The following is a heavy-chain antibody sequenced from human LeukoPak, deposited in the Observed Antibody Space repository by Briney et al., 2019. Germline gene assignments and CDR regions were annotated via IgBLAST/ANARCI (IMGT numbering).Heavy chain of an antibody. Sequence: GGSLRLACAASGFRFSSYAMSWVRQAPGKGLEWVSYISSSGSTIYYADSVKGRFTISRDNAKNSLYLQMNSLRAEDTAVYYCARDRGGYEAIGDYWGQGTLVTVAS. V-gene: IGHV3-48*04. CDR2: ISSSGSTI. D-gene: IGHD1-26*01. CDR1: GFRFSSYA. J-gene: IGHJ4*02. CDR3: ARDRGGYEAIGDY.